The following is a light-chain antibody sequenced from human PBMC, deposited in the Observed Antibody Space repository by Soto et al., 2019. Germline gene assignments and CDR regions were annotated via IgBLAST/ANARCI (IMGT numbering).Light chain of an antibody. CDR1: SSDICAYNF. CDR2: DVS. Sequence: QSALTQPASVSGSPGQSITISCTGTSSDICAYNFVSWYQQHPGKAPKLLIYDVSFRPSGVSDRFSGSKSGSTASLTISGLQSEDEAAYYCSAYAGSSAVVFGGGTKLTVL. J-gene: IGLJ2*01. CDR3: SAYAGSSAVV. V-gene: IGLV2-14*03.